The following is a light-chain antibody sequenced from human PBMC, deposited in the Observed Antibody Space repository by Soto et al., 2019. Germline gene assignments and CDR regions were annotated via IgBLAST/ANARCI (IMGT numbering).Light chain of an antibody. Sequence: DIQMTQSPSSLSASVGDRVTITCRASQNLGSYLNWYQQKPGKAPKLLITTASTLQSGVPSRFSGGRSATDFTLTISSLQPEDFATYYCQQSDSTPLTFGGGTKVEIK. CDR2: TAS. CDR1: QNLGSY. V-gene: IGKV1-39*01. J-gene: IGKJ4*01. CDR3: QQSDSTPLT.